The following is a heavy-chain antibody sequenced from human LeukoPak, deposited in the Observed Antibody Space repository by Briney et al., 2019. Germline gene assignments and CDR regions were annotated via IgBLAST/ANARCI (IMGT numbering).Heavy chain of an antibody. CDR3: AREKVAFDI. V-gene: IGHV3-30-3*01. Sequence: PGGSLRLSCAASGFTFSSYAMHWVRQAPGKGLEWVAVISYDGSNKYYADSVKGRFTISRDNSKNTLYLQMNSLRAEDTAVYYCAREKVAFDIWGQGTMVTVSS. J-gene: IGHJ3*02. CDR2: ISYDGSNK. CDR1: GFTFSSYA.